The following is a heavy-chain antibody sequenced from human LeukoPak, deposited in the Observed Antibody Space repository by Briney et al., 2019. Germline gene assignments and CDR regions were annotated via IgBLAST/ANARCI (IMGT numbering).Heavy chain of an antibody. CDR2: INHSGST. J-gene: IGHJ4*02. D-gene: IGHD5-18*01. V-gene: IGHV4-34*01. Sequence: SETLSLTCAVYGGSFSGCYWSWIRQPPGKGLEWIGEINHSGSTNYNPSLKSRVTISVDTSKNQFSLKLSSVTAADTAVYYCARGRDTAMGPGEGYYFDYWGQGTLVTVSS. CDR1: GGSFSGCY. CDR3: ARGRDTAMGPGEGYYFDY.